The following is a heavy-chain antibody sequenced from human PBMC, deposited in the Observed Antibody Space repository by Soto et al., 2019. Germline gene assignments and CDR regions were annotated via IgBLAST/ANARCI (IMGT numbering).Heavy chain of an antibody. CDR3: ARQSPTGDPDY. D-gene: IGHD4-17*01. Sequence: SETLSLSCIISSGSITTSSYYWGWIRQPPGKGLEWIGSVYYLGNTYYNPSLKSRVTISVDTSKNQFSVYLRSVTAADTAVYYCARQSPTGDPDYWGLGTLVTVSS. CDR2: VYYLGNT. J-gene: IGHJ4*02. CDR1: SGSITTSSYY. V-gene: IGHV4-39*01.